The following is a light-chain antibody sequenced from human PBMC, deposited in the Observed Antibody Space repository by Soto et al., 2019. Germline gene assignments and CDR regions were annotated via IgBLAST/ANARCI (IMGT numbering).Light chain of an antibody. CDR1: LTISSW. CDR3: QHYNSYSEA. CDR2: TAS. J-gene: IGKJ1*01. Sequence: DIQMTLSPSTLSGSVGDRVTITCRASLTISSWLAWYEQKPGKSAKLLIYTASTVKSGVPSRFSGSGSGTEFTLTISSLQHDDFATYYCQHYNSYSEAFGQGTKVDI. V-gene: IGKV1-5*03.